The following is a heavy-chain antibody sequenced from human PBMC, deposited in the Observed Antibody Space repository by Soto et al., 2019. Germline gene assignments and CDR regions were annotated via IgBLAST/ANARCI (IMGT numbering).Heavy chain of an antibody. CDR2: INHSGST. Sequence: SETLSLTCAVYGGSFSGYYWSWIRQPPGKGLGWIGEINHSGSTNYNPSLKSRVTISVDTSKNQFSLKLSSVTAADTAVYYCARGGLYSSSTGVDYWGQGTLVTVSS. CDR1: GGSFSGYY. CDR3: ARGGLYSSSTGVDY. D-gene: IGHD6-6*01. J-gene: IGHJ4*02. V-gene: IGHV4-34*01.